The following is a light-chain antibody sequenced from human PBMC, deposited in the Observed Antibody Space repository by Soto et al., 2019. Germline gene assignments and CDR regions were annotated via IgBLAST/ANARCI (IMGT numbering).Light chain of an antibody. CDR1: QSVSRNS. CDR2: GES. J-gene: IGKJ3*01. Sequence: IVLTQSPGTLSLSPGERATLSCRASQSVSRNSLAWFQLKPGXXPRLLIYGESRRATGIPDRFSGSGSGTDFTLTISRLEPEDFAVYYCQQWFTFGPGTKVDIK. V-gene: IGKV3-20*01. CDR3: QQWFT.